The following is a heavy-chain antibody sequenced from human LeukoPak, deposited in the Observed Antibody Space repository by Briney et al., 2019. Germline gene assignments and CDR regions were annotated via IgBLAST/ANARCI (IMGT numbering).Heavy chain of an antibody. CDR1: GGSFSGYY. J-gene: IGHJ5*02. Sequence: PSETLSLTCAVYGGSFSGYYWSWIRQPPGKGLEWIGEINHSGSTNYNPSPKSRVTISVDTSKNQFSLKLSSVTAADTAVYYCARGPGIAAAPFDPWGQGTLVTVSS. V-gene: IGHV4-34*01. CDR2: INHSGST. D-gene: IGHD6-13*01. CDR3: ARGPGIAAAPFDP.